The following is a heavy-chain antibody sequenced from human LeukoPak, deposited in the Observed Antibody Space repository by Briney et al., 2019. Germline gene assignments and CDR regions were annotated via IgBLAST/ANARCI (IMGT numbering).Heavy chain of an antibody. CDR2: ISGSGGST. Sequence: PGGSLRLSCAASGFTFSSYAMSWVRQAPGKGLEWVSAISGSGGSTYYADSVKGRFTISRDNSKNTLYLQMNSLRAEDTAVYYCAKDPDIVVVVAASFDYWGQGTLVTVS. CDR1: GFTFSSYA. V-gene: IGHV3-23*01. CDR3: AKDPDIVVVVAASFDY. J-gene: IGHJ4*02. D-gene: IGHD2-15*01.